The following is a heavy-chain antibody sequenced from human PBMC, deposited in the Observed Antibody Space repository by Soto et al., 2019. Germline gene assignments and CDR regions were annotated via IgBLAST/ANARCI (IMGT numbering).Heavy chain of an antibody. J-gene: IGHJ6*02. CDR3: ATRVSATSLSVLYGMDV. D-gene: IGHD3-10*01. Sequence: GGSLRLSCAASGFTFSSYGMHWVRQAPGKGLEWVAVIWYDGSNKYYADSVKGRFTISRDNSKNTLYLQMNSLRAEDTAVYYCATRVSATSLSVLYGMDVWGQGTTVTVSS. V-gene: IGHV3-33*01. CDR1: GFTFSSYG. CDR2: IWYDGSNK.